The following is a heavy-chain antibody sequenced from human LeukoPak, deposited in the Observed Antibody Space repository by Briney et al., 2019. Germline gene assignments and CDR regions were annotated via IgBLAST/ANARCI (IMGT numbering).Heavy chain of an antibody. V-gene: IGHV3-30-3*01. CDR3: AREWGNSGFDY. J-gene: IGHJ4*02. CDR1: GFIFSSYA. Sequence: PGGSLRLSCSVSGFIFSSYAMHWVRQAPGKGLEWVAVISYDGNDKYYADSVKGRFTISRDSSENTLFLQMSSLRIEDTAVYYCAREWGNSGFDYWGQGTLVTASS. CDR2: ISYDGNDK. D-gene: IGHD6-25*01.